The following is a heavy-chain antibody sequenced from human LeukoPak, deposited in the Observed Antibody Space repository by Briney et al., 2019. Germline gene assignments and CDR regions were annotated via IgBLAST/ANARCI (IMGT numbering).Heavy chain of an antibody. Sequence: SGTLSLTCAGSGGSISSSNWWSWVRQPPGEGLGWIGEIYHSASTNYNPSLKSRVTISVDKSKTQFSLKLSSVTAAATAVYYCARGGYYFDYWGQGTLVTVSS. CDR3: ARGGYYFDY. V-gene: IGHV4-4*02. J-gene: IGHJ4*02. CDR2: IYHSAST. CDR1: GGSISSSNW.